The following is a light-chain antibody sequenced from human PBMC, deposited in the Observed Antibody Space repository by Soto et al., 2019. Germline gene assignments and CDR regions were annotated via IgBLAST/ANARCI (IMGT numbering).Light chain of an antibody. J-gene: IGKJ4*01. CDR3: QKYNSVPLT. CDR1: QSPSGW. CDR2: DAS. V-gene: IGKV1-5*01. Sequence: DIKITQSPSTLSASVGDTVTATCRASQSPSGWLAWYQQKPGEAPKLPIYDASALPRGVPSRFSGSGSGTEFTLTISSLQPEDVATYYCQKYNSVPLTFGGGTKVDI.